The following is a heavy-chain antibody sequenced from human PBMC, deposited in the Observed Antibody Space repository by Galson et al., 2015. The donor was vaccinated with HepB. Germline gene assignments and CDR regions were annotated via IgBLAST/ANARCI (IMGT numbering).Heavy chain of an antibody. CDR1: GFSFSDYY. CDR3: TRRGDCTSSSCPRGPDYDYYYIDF. CDR2: ISTSGSTI. Sequence: SLRLSCAASGFSFSDYYMSWVRQAPGKGLEWVSYISTSGSTIYYEDAVKGRFTISRDNAKNSLYLQMNSLRVEDTAVYYCTRRGDCTSSSCPRGPDYDYYYIDFWGEGTTVTVSS. J-gene: IGHJ6*03. V-gene: IGHV3-11*01. D-gene: IGHD2-2*01.